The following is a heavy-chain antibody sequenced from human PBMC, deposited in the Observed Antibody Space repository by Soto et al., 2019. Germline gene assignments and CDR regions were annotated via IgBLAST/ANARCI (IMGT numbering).Heavy chain of an antibody. D-gene: IGHD6-19*01. CDR2: FYSSGSI. V-gene: IGHV4-31*03. J-gene: IGHJ5*02. CDR1: GYSITAGGYY. Sequence: SETLSLTCFVSGYSITAGGYYWSWIRHHPGKGLEWIGSFYSSGSIIYNPSLRSRVSISGETSSNQFSMSLTSVTAADTARYYCARMYSSGSGWFHPWGQGTLVTVS. CDR3: ARMYSSGSGWFHP.